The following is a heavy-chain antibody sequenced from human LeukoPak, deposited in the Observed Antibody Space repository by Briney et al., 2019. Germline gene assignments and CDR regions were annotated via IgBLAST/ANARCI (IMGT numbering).Heavy chain of an antibody. Sequence: GGSLRLSCAASGFTFSTFGMHCARQAPGKGLEWVAFIRYDGSDKYYADSVKGRFTISRDNSKNTLYLQMNSLRVEDTAVYYCAQMSYGVSGLATYWGQGTLVTVSS. CDR1: GFTFSTFG. CDR3: AQMSYGVSGLATY. V-gene: IGHV3-30*02. CDR2: IRYDGSDK. D-gene: IGHD5-18*01. J-gene: IGHJ4*02.